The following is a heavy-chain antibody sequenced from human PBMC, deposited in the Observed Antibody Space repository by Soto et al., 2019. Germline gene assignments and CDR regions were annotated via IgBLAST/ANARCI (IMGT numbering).Heavy chain of an antibody. Sequence: QFLVVQSGAEVKKPGASVKVSCKPSGYTFTSYGVSWVRQAPGQGLEWMGWVSTYNGNTKYTQKLQGRVTMTIDTSTSTAYMELRSLRSDDTAVYYCASRIVAGGAFDIWGQGTMVTVSS. V-gene: IGHV1-18*01. D-gene: IGHD6-19*01. CDR1: GYTFTSYG. CDR3: ASRIVAGGAFDI. CDR2: VSTYNGNT. J-gene: IGHJ3*02.